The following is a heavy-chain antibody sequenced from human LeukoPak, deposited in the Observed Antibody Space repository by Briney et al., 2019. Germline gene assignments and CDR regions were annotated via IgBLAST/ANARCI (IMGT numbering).Heavy chain of an antibody. V-gene: IGHV3-30*19. CDR2: VSYDGSYK. CDR1: GFTFSNYG. CDR3: ARAPGYGAAYYFDY. Sequence: GSLRLSCAASGFTFSNYGMHWVRQAPGKGLEWVAVVSYDGSYKYYADSVKGRFTISRDNSKNTLYLQMNSLRAEDTAVYYCARAPGYGAAYYFDYWGQGTLVTVSS. D-gene: IGHD1-1*01. J-gene: IGHJ4*02.